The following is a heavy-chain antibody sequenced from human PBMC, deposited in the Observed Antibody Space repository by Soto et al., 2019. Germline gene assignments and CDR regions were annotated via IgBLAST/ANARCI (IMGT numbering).Heavy chain of an antibody. CDR1: GGTFSRHA. J-gene: IGHJ3*02. V-gene: IGHV1-69*12. CDR2: ILPIVDAT. Sequence: QVQLVQSGTEVKKPGSSVKVSCKASGGTFSRHAVNWVRQAPGQGLEWMGAILPIVDATNDAQKFQDRVTITADESTGTGYMELRSLSSEYTALSFCALAPPNDDGDHDAFDIWGQGTLVIVSS. CDR3: ALAPPNDDGDHDAFDI. D-gene: IGHD4-17*01.